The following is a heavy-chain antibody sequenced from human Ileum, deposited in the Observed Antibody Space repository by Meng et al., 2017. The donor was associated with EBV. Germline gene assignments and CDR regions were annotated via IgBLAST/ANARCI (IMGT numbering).Heavy chain of an antibody. CDR2: INPNSGGT. CDR1: GYTFTGYY. Sequence: VQLVLSGGAVKKPGASVKVSCKASGYTFTGYYMNWVRQDPGQGLEWMGRINPNSGGTNYAQKFQGRVTMTRDTSISTAYMELSRLRSDDTAVYYCARVGYGSGSFRFDYWGQGTLVTVSS. J-gene: IGHJ4*02. D-gene: IGHD3-10*01. CDR3: ARVGYGSGSFRFDY. V-gene: IGHV1-2*06.